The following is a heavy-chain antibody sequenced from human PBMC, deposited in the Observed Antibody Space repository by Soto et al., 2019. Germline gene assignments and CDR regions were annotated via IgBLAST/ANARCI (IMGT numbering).Heavy chain of an antibody. CDR3: ARGPDVDTAMASYYYMDV. V-gene: IGHV4-34*01. D-gene: IGHD5-18*01. CDR2: INHSGST. Sequence: SETLSLTCAVYGGSFSGYYWSWIRQPPGKGLEWIGEINHSGSTNYNPSLKSRVTISVDTSKNQFSLKLSSVTAADTAVYYCARGPDVDTAMASYYYMDVWGKGTTVTVSS. CDR1: GGSFSGYY. J-gene: IGHJ6*03.